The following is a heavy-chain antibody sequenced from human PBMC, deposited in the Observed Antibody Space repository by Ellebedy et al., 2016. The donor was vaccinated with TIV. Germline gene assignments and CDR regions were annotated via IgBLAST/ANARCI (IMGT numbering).Heavy chain of an antibody. J-gene: IGHJ4*02. CDR1: GGSISSGGYS. CDR3: ARGLSNYGSGSYYFDY. D-gene: IGHD3-10*01. CDR2: IYYSGST. V-gene: IGHV4-30-2*05. Sequence: SQTLSLTCXVSGGSISSGGYSWSWIRQPPGKGLEWIGYIYYSGSTYYNPSLKSRVTISVDTSKNQFSLKLSSVTAADTAVYYCARGLSNYGSGSYYFDYWGQGTLVTVSS.